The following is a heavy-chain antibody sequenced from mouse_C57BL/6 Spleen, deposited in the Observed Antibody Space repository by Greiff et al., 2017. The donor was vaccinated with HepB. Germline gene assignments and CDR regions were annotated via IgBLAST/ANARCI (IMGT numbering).Heavy chain of an antibody. CDR2: FYPGSGSI. J-gene: IGHJ4*01. CDR1: GYTFTEYT. D-gene: IGHD3-2*02. V-gene: IGHV1-62-2*01. Sequence: VMLVESGAELVKPGASVKLSCKASGYTFTEYTIHWVKQRSGQGLEWIGWFYPGSGSIKYNEKFKDKATLTADKSSSTVYMELSRLTSEDSAVYFCARHEREGSSGPEAMDYWGQGTSVTVSS. CDR3: ARHEREGSSGPEAMDY.